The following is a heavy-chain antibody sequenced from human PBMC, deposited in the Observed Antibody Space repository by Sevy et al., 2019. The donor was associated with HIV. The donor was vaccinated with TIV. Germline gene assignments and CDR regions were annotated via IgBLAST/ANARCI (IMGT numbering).Heavy chain of an antibody. J-gene: IGHJ4*02. D-gene: IGHD6-19*01. CDR3: ARRRSGWLPYFDY. V-gene: IGHV4-39*01. CDR2: IYYSGST. CDR1: GGSISSSSYY. Sequence: SETLSLTCTVSGGSISSSSYYWGWIRQPPGKGLEWIGSIYYSGSTYYNPSLKSRVTISVDTSKNHFSLKLSSVTAADTAVYYCARRRSGWLPYFDYWGQGTLVTVSS.